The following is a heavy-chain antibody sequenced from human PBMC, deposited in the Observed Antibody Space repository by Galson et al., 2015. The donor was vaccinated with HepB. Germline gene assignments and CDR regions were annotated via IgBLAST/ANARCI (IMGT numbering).Heavy chain of an antibody. D-gene: IGHD4-17*01. CDR1: GFSFSSYG. Sequence: SLRLSCAASGFSFSSYGIHWVRQAPGKGLEWVAVISYDGSHKYYAGSVKGRFTVSRDNSKNTLYLQMNTLRPEDTALYYCAKDLSYAETGYYYMDVWGKGTTVTVSS. J-gene: IGHJ6*03. CDR2: ISYDGSHK. V-gene: IGHV3-30*18. CDR3: AKDLSYAETGYYYMDV.